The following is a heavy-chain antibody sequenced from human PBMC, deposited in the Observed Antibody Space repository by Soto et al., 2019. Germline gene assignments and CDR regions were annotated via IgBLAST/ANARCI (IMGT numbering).Heavy chain of an antibody. CDR1: GGSVRSYF. J-gene: IGHJ6*03. CDR2: INYSGST. D-gene: IGHD3-9*01. Sequence: SETLSLTCTVSGGSVRSYFWSWIRQSPGKGLERIAEINYSGSTNYNPSLRSRLTISADTSKNQFSLKLSSVTAADTAVYYCARADYDILTGSRRYYYYMDVWGKGTTVTVSS. V-gene: IGHV4-59*02. CDR3: ARADYDILTGSRRYYYYMDV.